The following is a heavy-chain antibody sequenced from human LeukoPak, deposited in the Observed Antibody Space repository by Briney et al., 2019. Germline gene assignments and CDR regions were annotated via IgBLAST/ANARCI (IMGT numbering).Heavy chain of an antibody. D-gene: IGHD6-19*01. CDR3: AQTTGWPGFDF. V-gene: IGHV4-59*08. CDR1: GASTSSRY. CDR2: IYNGRNT. Sequence: SETLSHTCSASGASTSSRYWSWIRQSPGRTLEWIGHIYNGRNTKYNPSLTSRVTISVDTSKNQFSLSLTSVTAADTAIYYCAQTTGWPGFDFWGPGALVTVSS. J-gene: IGHJ4*02.